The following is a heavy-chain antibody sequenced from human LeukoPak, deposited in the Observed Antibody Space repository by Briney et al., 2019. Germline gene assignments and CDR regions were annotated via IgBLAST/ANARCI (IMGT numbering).Heavy chain of an antibody. CDR3: ARDRGWFDS. CDR1: GYTFTAYY. D-gene: IGHD1-26*01. Sequence: ASVKVSCKASGYTFTAYYMHLVRQAPAQGLEWMGRINPSGGSTSYAQKFHGRVNMTRETSTSTVYMELSSLGSEDTAVYYCARDRGWFDSWGQGTLVTVSS. V-gene: IGHV1-46*01. J-gene: IGHJ5*01. CDR2: INPSGGST.